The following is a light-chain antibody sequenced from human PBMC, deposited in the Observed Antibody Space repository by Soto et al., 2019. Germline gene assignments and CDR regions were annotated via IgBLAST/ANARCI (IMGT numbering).Light chain of an antibody. Sequence: DIQMTQSPSSVSASVGDTITITCRASQGISPWLAWYQQKPGRAPKLLIFSVSSLNSGVPPRFSGSGSGTYFTLTISSLQPEDFATYFCQQASTLPLTFGGGTKVEIK. CDR1: QGISPW. CDR2: SVS. CDR3: QQASTLPLT. V-gene: IGKV1-12*01. J-gene: IGKJ4*01.